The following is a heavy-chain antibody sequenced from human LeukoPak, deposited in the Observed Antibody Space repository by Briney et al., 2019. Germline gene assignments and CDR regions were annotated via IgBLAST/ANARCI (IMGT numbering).Heavy chain of an antibody. V-gene: IGHV3-21*04. CDR2: ITSSSTYI. J-gene: IGHJ6*03. CDR1: GFTFSNYN. Sequence: GGSLRLSCAASGFTFSNYNMNWVRQAPGKGLEWVSSITSSSTYIYYADSVKGRFTISRDNSKNTLYLQMNSLRAEDTAVYYCARGGIGPPYYYYMDVWGKGTTVTISS. CDR3: ARGGIGPPYYYYMDV. D-gene: IGHD6-13*01.